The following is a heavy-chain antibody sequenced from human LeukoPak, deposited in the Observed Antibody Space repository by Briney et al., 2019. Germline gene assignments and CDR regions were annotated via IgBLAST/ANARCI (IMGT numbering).Heavy chain of an antibody. Sequence: SETLSLTCTVSGGSISSHYWSWIRQPPGKGLEWIGYIYYSGSSKYNPSLKSRVTISVDTSKNQFSLKLSSVTAADTAVYYCARLYDSSGYTNWLDPWGQGTLVTVSS. V-gene: IGHV4-59*11. CDR3: ARLYDSSGYTNWLDP. J-gene: IGHJ5*02. D-gene: IGHD3-22*01. CDR1: GGSISSHY. CDR2: IYYSGSS.